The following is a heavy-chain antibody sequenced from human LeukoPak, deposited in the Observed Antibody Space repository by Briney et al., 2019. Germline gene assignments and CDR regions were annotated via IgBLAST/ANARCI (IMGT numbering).Heavy chain of an antibody. D-gene: IGHD2-15*01. Sequence: GASVKVSCKASGYTFTTYYIHWVRQAPGQGLEWVGIINPNGGSTNYAQKLQGRVTMTRDTSTSTVYMELSSLGSEDTAVYYCTGDKGGSYSDYWGQGTLVTVSS. CDR1: GYTFTTYY. J-gene: IGHJ4*02. V-gene: IGHV1-46*01. CDR3: TGDKGGSYSDY. CDR2: INPNGGST.